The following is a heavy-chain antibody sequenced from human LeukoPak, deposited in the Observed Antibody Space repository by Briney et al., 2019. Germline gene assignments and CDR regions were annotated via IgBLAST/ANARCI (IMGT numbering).Heavy chain of an antibody. J-gene: IGHJ6*02. V-gene: IGHV1-8*01. CDR1: GHTFTSYD. CDR2: MNPNSGNT. Sequence: ASVKVSCKASGHTFTSYDITWVRQATGQGLEWMGWMNPNSGNTGYAQKFQGRVTMTRNTSIITAYMELSSLRSEDTAVYYCARIHAGVVKGGMDVWGQGTTVTVSS. CDR3: ARIHAGVVKGGMDV. D-gene: IGHD2-15*01.